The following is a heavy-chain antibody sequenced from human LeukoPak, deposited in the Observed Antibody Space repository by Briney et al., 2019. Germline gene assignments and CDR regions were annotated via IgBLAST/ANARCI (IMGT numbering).Heavy chain of an antibody. D-gene: IGHD1-14*01. CDR1: DYTFPSYG. J-gene: IGHJ4*02. V-gene: IGHV1-18*01. CDR2: ISAYNGNT. CDR3: ARVHRADRGHFDY. Sequence: ASVKVSCKASDYTFPSYGVSWVRQAPGQGLEWMGWISAYNGNTNYAQKLQGRVTMTTDTSTTTAYMELKSLRSDDTAVYYCARVHRADRGHFDYWGQGTLVTVSS.